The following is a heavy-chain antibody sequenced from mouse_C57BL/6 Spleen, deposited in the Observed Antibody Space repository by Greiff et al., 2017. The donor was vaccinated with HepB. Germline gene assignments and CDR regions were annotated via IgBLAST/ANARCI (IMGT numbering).Heavy chain of an antibody. CDR3: AIITTVVGVDY. J-gene: IGHJ2*01. V-gene: IGHV1-59*01. CDR1: GYTFTSYW. CDR2: IDPSDSYT. Sequence: VQLQQSGAELVRPGTSVKLSCKASGYTFTSYWMHWVKQRPGQGLEWIGVIDPSDSYTNYNQKFKGKATLTVDTSSSTAYMQLSSLTSEDSAVYYCAIITTVVGVDYWGQGTTLTVSS. D-gene: IGHD1-1*01.